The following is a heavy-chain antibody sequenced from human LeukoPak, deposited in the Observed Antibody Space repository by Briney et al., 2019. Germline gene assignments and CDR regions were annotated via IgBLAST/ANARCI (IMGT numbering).Heavy chain of an antibody. D-gene: IGHD3-10*01. J-gene: IGHJ3*02. V-gene: IGHV3-15*01. Sequence: GGSLRLSCAASGFTFRNAWMYWVRQAPGKGLEWVGRIKSKSDGGTTDFAGPVKGRFTISRDGSENTLSLKMTSLQTEDTAVYYCTTGLVTVARGVIRYGFDIWGQGTMVTVSS. CDR2: IKSKSDGGTT. CDR3: TTGLVTVARGVIRYGFDI. CDR1: GFTFRNAW.